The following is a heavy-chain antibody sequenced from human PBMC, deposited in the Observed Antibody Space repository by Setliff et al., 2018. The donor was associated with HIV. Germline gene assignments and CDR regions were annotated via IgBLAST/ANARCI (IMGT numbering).Heavy chain of an antibody. CDR3: ARHHLVDPFDY. D-gene: IGHD2-2*01. J-gene: IGHJ4*01. CDR2: IYYTGTT. Sequence: SETLSLTCNVSGGSISNNNYYWGWVRQPPGKGLEWIASIYYTGTTSYNPALKSRVTISVDTSKNQFSLKLSSVTAADTAVYYCARHHLVDPFDYWGHGTLVTVSS. CDR1: GGSISNNNYY. V-gene: IGHV4-39*01.